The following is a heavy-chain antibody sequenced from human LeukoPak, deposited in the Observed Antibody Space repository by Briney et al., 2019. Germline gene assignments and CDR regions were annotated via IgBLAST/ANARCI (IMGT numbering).Heavy chain of an antibody. CDR2: ISGYSGET. Sequence: ASVTVSCKASGYTFTSYGISWVRQAPGQGLEWMGWISGYSGETNYAQKFQGRVTMTSDSSTRTVYMELRSLRSDDTAVYYCARDRGIAAADSFDPWGQGTLVTVSS. J-gene: IGHJ5*02. V-gene: IGHV1-18*01. CDR1: GYTFTSYG. CDR3: ARDRGIAAADSFDP. D-gene: IGHD6-13*01.